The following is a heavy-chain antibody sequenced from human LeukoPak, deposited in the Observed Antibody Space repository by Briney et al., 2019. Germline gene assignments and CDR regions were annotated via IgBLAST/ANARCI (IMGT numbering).Heavy chain of an antibody. CDR1: GFTFSNAW. CDR3: TKPYDSSGYYRNH. Sequence: GGSLRLSCAASGFTFSNAWMSWVRQAPGKGLEWVGRIKSNTGGGTTDYAAPVKGRFTISRDDSKNTLYLQMNSLKTEDTAVYYCTKPYDSSGYYRNHWGQGTLVTVSS. J-gene: IGHJ4*02. D-gene: IGHD3-22*01. V-gene: IGHV3-15*01. CDR2: IKSNTGGGTT.